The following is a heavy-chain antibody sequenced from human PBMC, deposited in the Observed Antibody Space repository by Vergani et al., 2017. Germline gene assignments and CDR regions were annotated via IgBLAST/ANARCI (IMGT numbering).Heavy chain of an antibody. CDR2: IQSTFDRGTT. J-gene: IGHJ6*02. V-gene: IGHV3-15*07. D-gene: IGHD2-21*01. CDR3: TTDPRYCGDGSCYWLRDHHYYGMDV. CDR1: GFSFRNAW. Sequence: EVQLVESGGGIVKPGGSLRLSCVASGFSFRNAWMNWVRRTPGKGLEWVGRIQSTFDRGTTDYAAAVKGRFTISRDDSKNTLFLQMNGLKTVYIGVYYCTTDPRYCGDGSCYWLRDHHYYGMDVWGQGTTVTVSS.